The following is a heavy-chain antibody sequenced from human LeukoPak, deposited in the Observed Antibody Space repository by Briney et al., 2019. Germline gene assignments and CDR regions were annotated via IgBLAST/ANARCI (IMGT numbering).Heavy chain of an antibody. CDR3: ARGVDVWGSYRQYYFDW. CDR1: GFRFSNFH. V-gene: IGHV3-23*01. J-gene: IGHJ4*02. CDR2: ISSSGGST. D-gene: IGHD3-16*02. Sequence: GGSLRLSCAASGFRFSNFHMNWVRQAPGKGLEWVSSISSSGGSTYYADSVKGRFTISRDNFKNTLYLQMNGLRAEDTAVYYCARGVDVWGSYRQYYFDWWGQGTLVTVSS.